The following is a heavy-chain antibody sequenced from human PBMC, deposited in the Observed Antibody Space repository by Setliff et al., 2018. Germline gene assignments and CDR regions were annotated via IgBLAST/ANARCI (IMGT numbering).Heavy chain of an antibody. J-gene: IGHJ5*02. CDR2: ISYDGSNK. D-gene: IGHD3-10*01. CDR1: GFTFSTYA. CDR3: AKNGFGVVALGVNNWFDP. V-gene: IGHV3-30*04. Sequence: GGSLRLSCAASGFTFSTYAMHWVRQAPSKGLEWVAVISYDGSNKYYADSVEGRFTTSRDNAKNSLYLQMNSLRAEDTAVYYCAKNGFGVVALGVNNWFDPWGQGTLVTVSS.